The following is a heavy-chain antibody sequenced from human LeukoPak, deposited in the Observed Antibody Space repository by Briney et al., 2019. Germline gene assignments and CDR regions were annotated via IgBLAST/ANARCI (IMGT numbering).Heavy chain of an antibody. CDR3: ARWWELLSSFDP. J-gene: IGHJ5*02. Sequence: SETLSFTCTVSGGSISSCSYYWGWIRQPPGKGLEWIGSIYYSGSTYYNPSLKSRVTISVDTSKNQFSLKLSSVTAADTAVYYCARWWELLSSFDPWGQGTLVTVSS. CDR2: IYYSGST. V-gene: IGHV4-39*01. CDR1: GGSISSCSYY. D-gene: IGHD1-26*01.